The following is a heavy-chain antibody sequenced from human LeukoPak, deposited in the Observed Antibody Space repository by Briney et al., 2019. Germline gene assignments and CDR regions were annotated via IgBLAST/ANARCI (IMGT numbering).Heavy chain of an antibody. CDR3: ARTVYGSNWFDP. J-gene: IGHJ5*01. V-gene: IGHV3-53*01. CDR1: GFTVSSSY. D-gene: IGHD3-16*01. Sequence: PRGGSLRLSCAASGFTVSSSYMSWGRQAPGKGLEWVSVIYSGGSTYYADSVNGRFTISRDNSRNTMYLHMNSLRAEDTAVYYCARTVYGSNWFDPWGQGSLASASS. CDR2: IYSGGST.